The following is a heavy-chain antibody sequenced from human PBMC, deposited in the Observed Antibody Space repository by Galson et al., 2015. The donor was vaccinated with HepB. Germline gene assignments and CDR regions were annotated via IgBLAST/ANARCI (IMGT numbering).Heavy chain of an antibody. D-gene: IGHD2-15*01. CDR3: ARDGWWLEGGPGYYFDY. Sequence: SLRLSCAASGFTFSSYSMNWVRQAPGKGLEWVSSISSSSSYIYYADSVKGRFTISRDNAKNSLYLQMNSLRAEDTAVYYCARDGWWLEGGPGYYFDYWGQGTLVTVSS. V-gene: IGHV3-21*01. CDR1: GFTFSSYS. J-gene: IGHJ4*02. CDR2: ISSSSSYI.